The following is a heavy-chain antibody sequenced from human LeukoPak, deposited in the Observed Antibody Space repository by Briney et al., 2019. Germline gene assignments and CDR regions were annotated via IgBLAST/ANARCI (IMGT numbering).Heavy chain of an antibody. CDR2: IYSGGDT. J-gene: IGHJ4*02. D-gene: IGHD2-2*01. CDR3: ARSPPASPFDY. CDR1: GFTVSRND. Sequence: GGSLRLSCTASGFTVSRNDMSWVRQAPGKGLESVSVIYSGGDTYYADSVKGRFTISRDISENTLYLQMDNLRAEDTAFYYCARSPPASPFDYWGQGTLVTVSS. V-gene: IGHV3-53*01.